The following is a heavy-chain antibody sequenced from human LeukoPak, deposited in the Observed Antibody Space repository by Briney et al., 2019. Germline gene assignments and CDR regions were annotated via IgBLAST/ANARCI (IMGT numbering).Heavy chain of an antibody. Sequence: KPSETLSLTCAVYGGSFSGYYWSWIRQPPGKGLEWIGEINHSGSTNYNPSLKSRVTISVDTSKNQFSLKLSSVTAADTAVYYCARDRLGYCSSTSCYYWSYYYGMDVWGQGTTVTVSS. J-gene: IGHJ6*02. CDR1: GGSFSGYY. V-gene: IGHV4-34*01. D-gene: IGHD2-2*01. CDR2: INHSGST. CDR3: ARDRLGYCSSTSCYYWSYYYGMDV.